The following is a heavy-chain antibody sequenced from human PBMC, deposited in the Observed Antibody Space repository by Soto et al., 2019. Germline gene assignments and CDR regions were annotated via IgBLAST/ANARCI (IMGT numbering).Heavy chain of an antibody. J-gene: IGHJ4*02. V-gene: IGHV4-59*01. CDR1: GGSISTYY. D-gene: IGHD2-21*02. CDR2: IYYSGST. Sequence: QVQLQESGPGLVKPSETLSLTCTVSGGSISTYYWSWIRQPPGKGLEWIGYIYYSGSTNYNPSLTRRVPISVDTSKNPFSLRLSSVTAADAAVYYCARDDFDYFDYWGQGTLVTVSS. CDR3: ARDDFDYFDY.